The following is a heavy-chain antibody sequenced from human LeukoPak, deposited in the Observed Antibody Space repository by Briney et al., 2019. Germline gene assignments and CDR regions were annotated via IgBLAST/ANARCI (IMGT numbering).Heavy chain of an antibody. J-gene: IGHJ4*02. Sequence: PGGSLRLSCAASGFTFSSYEMNWVRQAPGKGLEWVSYISSSGSTIYYADSVKGRFTISRYNAKNSLYLQMNSLRAEDTAVYYCARDMYYYDSSGYYPRVDFDYWGQGTLVTVSS. D-gene: IGHD3-22*01. CDR2: ISSSGSTI. CDR1: GFTFSSYE. V-gene: IGHV3-48*03. CDR3: ARDMYYYDSSGYYPRVDFDY.